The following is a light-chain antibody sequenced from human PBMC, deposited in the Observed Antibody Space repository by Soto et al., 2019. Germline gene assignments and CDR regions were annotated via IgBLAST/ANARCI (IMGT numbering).Light chain of an antibody. Sequence: QSALTQPASVSGSPGQSITISCTGSSSDIGGYNYVSWYQQLPGTAPKLLIYRNNQRPSGVPDRFSGSKSGTSASLAISGLRSEDEADYYCAAWDDSLSGWVFGGGTKLIVL. CDR1: SSDIGGYNY. V-gene: IGLV1-47*01. CDR2: RNN. J-gene: IGLJ3*02. CDR3: AAWDDSLSGWV.